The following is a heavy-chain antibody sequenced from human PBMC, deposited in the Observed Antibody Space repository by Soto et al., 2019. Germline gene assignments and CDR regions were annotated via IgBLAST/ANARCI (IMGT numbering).Heavy chain of an antibody. V-gene: IGHV3-48*01. CDR3: ARDSGAARSYGMDV. J-gene: IGHJ6*02. CDR2: ISSSSSTI. D-gene: IGHD6-25*01. Sequence: GGSLRLSCAASGFTFSSYSMNWVRQAPGKGLEWVSYISSSSSTIYYADSVKGRFTISRDNAKNSLYLQMNSLRAEDTAVYYCARDSGAARSYGMDVWGQGTTVTVSS. CDR1: GFTFSSYS.